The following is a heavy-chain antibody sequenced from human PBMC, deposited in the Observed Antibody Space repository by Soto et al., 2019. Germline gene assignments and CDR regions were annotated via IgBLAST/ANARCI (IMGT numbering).Heavy chain of an antibody. CDR3: ARGRRWELLGLDAFDI. V-gene: IGHV1-8*01. CDR2: MNPNSGNT. CDR1: GYTFTSYD. D-gene: IGHD1-26*01. J-gene: IGHJ3*02. Sequence: QVQLVQSGAEVKKPGASVKVSCKASGYTFTSYDINWVRQATGQGLEWMGWMNPNSGNTGYAQKFQGRVTMTRNTSISTAYMELSSLRSEDTAVYYCARGRRWELLGLDAFDIWGQGTMVTVSS.